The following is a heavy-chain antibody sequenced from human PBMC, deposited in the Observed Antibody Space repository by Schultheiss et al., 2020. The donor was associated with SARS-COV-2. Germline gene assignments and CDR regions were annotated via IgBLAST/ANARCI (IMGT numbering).Heavy chain of an antibody. V-gene: IGHV1-18*01. CDR3: ARVTVAGTRHYYYYYGMDV. CDR2: ISAYNGNT. D-gene: IGHD6-19*01. J-gene: IGHJ6*02. Sequence: ASVKVSCKASGYTFTVYGISWVRQAPGQGLEWMGWISAYNGNTNYPQKLQGRVTMTTDTSTSTAYMELRSLRSDDTAVYYCARVTVAGTRHYYYYYGMDVWGQGTTVTVSS. CDR1: GYTFTVYG.